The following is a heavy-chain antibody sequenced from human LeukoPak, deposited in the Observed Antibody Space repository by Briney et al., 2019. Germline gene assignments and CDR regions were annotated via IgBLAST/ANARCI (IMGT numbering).Heavy chain of an antibody. V-gene: IGHV1-3*01. D-gene: IGHD1-26*01. CDR3: ARVQWELRGHAFDI. J-gene: IGHJ3*02. Sequence: ASVKVSCKASGYTFTSYAMHWVRQAPGQRLEWMGWVNAGNGNTKYSQKFQGRVTITRDTSASTAYMELSSLRSEDTAVYYCARVQWELRGHAFDIWGQGTMVTVSS. CDR1: GYTFTSYA. CDR2: VNAGNGNT.